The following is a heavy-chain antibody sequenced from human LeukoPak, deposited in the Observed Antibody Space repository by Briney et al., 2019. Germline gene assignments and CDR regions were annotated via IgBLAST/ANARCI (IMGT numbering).Heavy chain of an antibody. Sequence: PAETLSLTCTVSGDPINSYYWSWLRQSPGKGLEWIGYVYYNGSAKYNPSLKSRVTISVDMSKNQFSLKVSSVTAADTAICYCARKGGHFDYWGQGTLVTVSS. D-gene: IGHD2-15*01. CDR3: ARKGGHFDY. CDR1: GDPINSYY. J-gene: IGHJ4*02. CDR2: VYYNGSA. V-gene: IGHV4-59*01.